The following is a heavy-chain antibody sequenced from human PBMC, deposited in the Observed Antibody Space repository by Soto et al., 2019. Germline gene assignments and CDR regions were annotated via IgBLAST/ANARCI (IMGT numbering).Heavy chain of an antibody. V-gene: IGHV3-74*01. CDR2: INSDGSST. J-gene: IGHJ4*02. CDR1: GFTFSSYW. CDR3: ARVGRFEDGPKNDY. D-gene: IGHD3-16*01. Sequence: GGSLRLSCAASGFTFSSYWMHWVRQAPGKGLVWVSRINSDGSSTSYADSVKGRFTISRDNAKNSLYLQMNSLRAEDTAVYYCARVGRFEDGPKNDYWGQGTLVTVSS.